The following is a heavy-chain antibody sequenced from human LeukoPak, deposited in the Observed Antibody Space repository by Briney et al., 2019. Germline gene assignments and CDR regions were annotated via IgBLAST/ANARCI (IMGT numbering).Heavy chain of an antibody. CDR3: AKGWWYWRE. V-gene: IGHV3-7*01. CDR1: GFTFSSYW. Sequence: GGSLRLSCAASGFTFSSYWMTWVRQAPGKGLEWVANTKQDGSEKYYVGSVEGRFTISRDNAKNSLYLQMNSLRAEDTAVYYCAKGWWYWREWGQGTLVTVSS. CDR2: TKQDGSEK. J-gene: IGHJ4*02. D-gene: IGHD2-15*01.